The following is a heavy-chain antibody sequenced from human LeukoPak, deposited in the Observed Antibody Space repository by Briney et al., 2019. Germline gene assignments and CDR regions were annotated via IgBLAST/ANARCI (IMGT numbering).Heavy chain of an antibody. V-gene: IGHV3-43*01. J-gene: IGHJ4*02. CDR1: GFTFDDYT. Sequence: GGSLRLSCAASGFTFDDYTMHWVRQAPGKGLEWVSLISWDGGSTYYADSVKGRFTISRDNSKNSLYLQMNSLRTEDTALYYCAKGIEAYCGGDCYSWVFDYWGQGTPVTVSS. D-gene: IGHD2-21*01. CDR2: ISWDGGST. CDR3: AKGIEAYCGGDCYSWVFDY.